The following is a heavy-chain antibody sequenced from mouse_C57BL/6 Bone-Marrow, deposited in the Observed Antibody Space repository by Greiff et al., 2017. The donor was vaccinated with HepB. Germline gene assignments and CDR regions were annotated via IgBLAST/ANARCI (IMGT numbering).Heavy chain of an antibody. Sequence: QVQLQQSGPGLVQPSQSLSITCTVSGFSLTSYGVHWVRQSPGKGLEWLGVIWSGGSTDYNAAFISRLSISKDNSKSQVFFKMNSLQADDTAIYYCARNRGLYYFYYWGQGTTLTVSS. J-gene: IGHJ2*01. V-gene: IGHV2-2*01. CDR1: GFSLTSYG. CDR3: ARNRGLYYFYY. CDR2: IWSGGST. D-gene: IGHD1-1*01.